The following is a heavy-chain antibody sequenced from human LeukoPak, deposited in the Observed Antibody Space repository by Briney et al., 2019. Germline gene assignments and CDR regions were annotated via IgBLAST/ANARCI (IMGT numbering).Heavy chain of an antibody. V-gene: IGHV4-39*01. J-gene: IGHJ4*02. CDR1: GGSISSSSYY. D-gene: IGHD6-13*01. CDR3: ARHGNIAAALGYFDY. Sequence: SETLSLTCTVSGGSISSSSYYWGWIRQPPGKGLEWIGSIYYSGSTYYNPSLKSRVTISVDTSKNQFSLKLSSVTAADTAVYYCARHGNIAAALGYFDYWGQGTLVTVSS. CDR2: IYYSGST.